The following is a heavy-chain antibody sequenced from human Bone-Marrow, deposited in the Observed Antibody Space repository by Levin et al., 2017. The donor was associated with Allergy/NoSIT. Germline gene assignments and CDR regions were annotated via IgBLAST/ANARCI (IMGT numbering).Heavy chain of an antibody. Sequence: SCAASGFTFSDSWMSWVRQAPGKGLEWVANIKQDGSEKYYVDSVKGRFTISRDNAKKSVYLQMNSLRVDDTAVYYCGSDMDVWGQGTTVTVSS. CDR2: IKQDGSEK. V-gene: IGHV3-7*04. CDR3: GSDMDV. CDR1: GFTFSDSW. J-gene: IGHJ6*02.